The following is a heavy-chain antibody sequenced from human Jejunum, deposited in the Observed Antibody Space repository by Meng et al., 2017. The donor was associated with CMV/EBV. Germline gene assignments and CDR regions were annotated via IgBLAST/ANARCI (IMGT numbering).Heavy chain of an antibody. CDR1: FSSYG. Sequence: FSSYGISWVRQAPGQGLEWMGWISTYKGNTNYAQKFTGRVTMTTDMSRSTVYMELRSLRSDDTAVYYCARDFYESSGYSDDCFDPWGQGTWVTVSS. CDR2: ISTYKGNT. V-gene: IGHV1-18*01. J-gene: IGHJ5*02. D-gene: IGHD3-22*01. CDR3: ARDFYESSGYSDDCFDP.